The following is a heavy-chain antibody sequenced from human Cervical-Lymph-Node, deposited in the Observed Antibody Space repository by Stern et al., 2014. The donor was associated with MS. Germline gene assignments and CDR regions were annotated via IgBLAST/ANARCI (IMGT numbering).Heavy chain of an antibody. Sequence: EQLVQSGTEVKKPGESLQISCKGSGYSFSNYWIGWVRQMPGKGLEWRGIIYPGDSDTRYSPSFQGQVTISADKSINTAYLQWSSLKASDTAIYYCATAPPRGYTYGNFDYWGQGTLVTVSS. J-gene: IGHJ4*02. CDR3: ATAPPRGYTYGNFDY. CDR1: GYSFSNYW. D-gene: IGHD5-18*01. CDR2: IYPGDSDT. V-gene: IGHV5-51*03.